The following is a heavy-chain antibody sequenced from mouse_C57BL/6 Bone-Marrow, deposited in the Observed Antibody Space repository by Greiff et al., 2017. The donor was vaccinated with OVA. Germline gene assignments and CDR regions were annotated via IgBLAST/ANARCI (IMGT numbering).Heavy chain of an antibody. V-gene: IGHV1-69*01. CDR2: IDPSDSYT. J-gene: IGHJ2*01. CDR1: GYTFTSYW. CDR3: AREGITTVVNFDY. D-gene: IGHD1-1*01. Sequence: VKLQESGAELVMPGASVKLSCKASGYTFTSYWMHWVKQRPGQGLEWIGEIDPSDSYTNYNQKFKGKSTLTVDKSSSTAYMQLSSLTSEDSAVYYCAREGITTVVNFDYWGQGTTLTVSS.